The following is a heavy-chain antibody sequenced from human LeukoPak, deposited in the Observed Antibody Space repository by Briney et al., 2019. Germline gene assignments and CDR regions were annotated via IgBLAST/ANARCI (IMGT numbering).Heavy chain of an antibody. J-gene: IGHJ4*02. CDR2: ISSSSSTI. CDR3: ARQGVLRFLEWLLPFDY. D-gene: IGHD3-3*01. Sequence: PGGSLRLSCAASGLTFSSYAMSWVRQAPGKGLEWVSYISSSSSTIYYADSVKGRFTISRDNAKNSLYLQMNSLRAEDTAVYYCARQGVLRFLEWLLPFDYWGQGTLVTVSS. V-gene: IGHV3-48*01. CDR1: GLTFSSYA.